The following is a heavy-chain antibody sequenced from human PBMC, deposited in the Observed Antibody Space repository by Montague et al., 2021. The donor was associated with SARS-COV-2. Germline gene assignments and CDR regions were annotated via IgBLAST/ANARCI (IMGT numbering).Heavy chain of an antibody. CDR1: GGSISSSNW. CDR3: ARDSAPSITIFGVVIRQQNPRYYYYGMDV. CDR2: IYHSGST. D-gene: IGHD3-3*01. Sequence: SETLSLTCAVSGGSISSSNWWSWVRQPPGKGLEWIGEIYHSGSTNYNPSLKSRVTISVDKSKNQFSLKLSSVTAADTAVYYCARDSAPSITIFGVVIRQQNPRYYYYGMDVWGQGTTVTVSS. J-gene: IGHJ6*02. V-gene: IGHV4-4*02.